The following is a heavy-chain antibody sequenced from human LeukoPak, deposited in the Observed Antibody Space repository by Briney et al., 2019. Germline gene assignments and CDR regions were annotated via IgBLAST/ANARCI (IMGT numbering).Heavy chain of an antibody. J-gene: IGHJ4*02. CDR1: GFTFSSYG. D-gene: IGHD3-10*01. Sequence: PGRSLRLSCAASGFTFSSYGMHWVRQAPGKGLEWVAVIWYDGSNKYYADSVKGRFTISRDNSKNTLYLQMNSLRAEDTAVYYCARGELPGGFGELVWAFDYWGQGTLVTVSS. V-gene: IGHV3-33*01. CDR3: ARGELPGGFGELVWAFDY. CDR2: IWYDGSNK.